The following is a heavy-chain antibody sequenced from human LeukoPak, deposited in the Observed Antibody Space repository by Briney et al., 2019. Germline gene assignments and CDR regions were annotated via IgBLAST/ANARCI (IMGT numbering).Heavy chain of an antibody. CDR2: IYTSGST. V-gene: IGHV4-61*02. D-gene: IGHD3-22*01. J-gene: IGHJ4*02. CDR3: ARYDSSGYYYFDY. CDR1: GGSISSCSYY. Sequence: SETLSLTCTVSGGSISSCSYYWSWIRQPAGKGLEWIGRIYTSGSTNYNPSLKSRVTISVDTSKNQFSLKLSSVTAADTAVYYCARYDSSGYYYFDYWGQGTLVTVSS.